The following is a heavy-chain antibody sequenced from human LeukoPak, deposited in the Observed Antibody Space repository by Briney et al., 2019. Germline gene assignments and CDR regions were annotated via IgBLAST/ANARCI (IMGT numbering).Heavy chain of an antibody. CDR2: IYYSGST. CDR1: GGSISSSSYY. J-gene: IGHJ4*02. V-gene: IGHV4-39*01. CDR3: ARQGHCSGGSCYSVFVF. Sequence: PSETLSLTCTVSGGSISSSSYYWGWIRQPPEKGLEWIGSIYYSGSTYYNPSLKSRVTISVDTSKNQFSLKLSSVTAADTAVYYCARQGHCSGGSCYSVFVFWGQGTLVTVSS. D-gene: IGHD2-15*01.